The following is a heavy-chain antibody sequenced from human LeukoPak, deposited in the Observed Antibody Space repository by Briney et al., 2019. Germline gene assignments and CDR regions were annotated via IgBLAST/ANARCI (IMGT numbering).Heavy chain of an antibody. CDR1: GLTFSNAW. D-gene: IGHD5-12*01. CDR3: TTEWGRGYSGSIRPPYYFDY. J-gene: IGHJ4*02. Sequence: PGGSLRLSCAASGLTFSNAWMSWVRQAPGKGLEWVGRIKSKTDGGTTDYAAPVKGRFTISRDDSKNTLYLQMNSLKTEDTAVYYCTTEWGRGYSGSIRPPYYFDYWGQGTLVTVSS. V-gene: IGHV3-15*01. CDR2: IKSKTDGGTT.